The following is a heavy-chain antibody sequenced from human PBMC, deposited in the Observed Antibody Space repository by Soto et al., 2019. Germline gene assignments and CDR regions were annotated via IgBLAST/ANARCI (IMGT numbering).Heavy chain of an antibody. CDR2: INKSGGST. V-gene: IGHV3-23*01. Sequence: GGSLRLSCAASGFTFSSFAMSWVRQAPGKGLEWVSTINKSGGSTYYADSVKGRFTISRDNSKNTLYLQMNSLRDEDTALYYCAKSRGNNTSSPDYWGQGTLVTVSS. D-gene: IGHD6-13*01. CDR3: AKSRGNNTSSPDY. J-gene: IGHJ4*02. CDR1: GFTFSSFA.